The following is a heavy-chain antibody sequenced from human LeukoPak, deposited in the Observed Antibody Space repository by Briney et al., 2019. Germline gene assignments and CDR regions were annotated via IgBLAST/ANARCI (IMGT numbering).Heavy chain of an antibody. J-gene: IGHJ5*02. Sequence: GESLKISCKGSGYSFTSYWIGWVRQMPGKGLEWMGIIYPGDSDTRYSPSFQGQVTISADKSISTAYLQWCSLKASDTAMYYCARGEDNYSSSWGSPENWFDPWGQGTLVTVSS. CDR1: GYSFTSYW. CDR3: ARGEDNYSSSWGSPENWFDP. V-gene: IGHV5-51*01. CDR2: IYPGDSDT. D-gene: IGHD6-13*01.